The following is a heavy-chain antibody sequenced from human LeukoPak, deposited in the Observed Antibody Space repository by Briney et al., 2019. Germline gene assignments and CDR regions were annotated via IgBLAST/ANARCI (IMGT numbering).Heavy chain of an antibody. CDR2: ISAYNGNT. D-gene: IGHD3-3*01. Sequence: ASVKVSCKASGYTFTSYGISWVRQAPGQGLEWMGWISAYNGNTNYAQKLQGRVTMTTDTSTSTAYMELRSLRSDDTAVYYCARAYPTRTSYYDFWSGYYYFDYWGQGTLVTVSS. CDR3: ARAYPTRTSYYDFWSGYYYFDY. J-gene: IGHJ4*02. V-gene: IGHV1-18*01. CDR1: GYTFTSYG.